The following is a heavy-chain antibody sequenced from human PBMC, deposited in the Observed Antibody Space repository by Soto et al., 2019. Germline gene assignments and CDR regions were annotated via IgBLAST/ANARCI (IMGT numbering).Heavy chain of an antibody. V-gene: IGHV3-7*04. J-gene: IGHJ5*02. Sequence: GGSLRLSCVASGFTFSNYWMGWVRQAPGQGLEWVANMKEDGSEKYYLDSVKGRFTISRDNAKNSLFLQVNSLRAEDTAVYYCAGGVYELDPWGQGTLVTVSS. CDR2: MKEDGSEK. CDR3: AGGVYELDP. CDR1: GFTFSNYW. D-gene: IGHD3-16*01.